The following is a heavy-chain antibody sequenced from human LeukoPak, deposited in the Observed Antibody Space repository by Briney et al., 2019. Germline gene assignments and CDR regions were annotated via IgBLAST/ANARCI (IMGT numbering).Heavy chain of an antibody. D-gene: IGHD6-6*01. Sequence: GGSLRLSCAASGFTFSDYGIHWVRQAPGQGLEWVALIWYDGSKKYYADSVKGRFTISRDNTKNTLYLQLNSLRADDTAVYYCARAHSSSSTFDLWGQGALVTVSS. CDR2: IWYDGSKK. CDR1: GFTFSDYG. J-gene: IGHJ4*02. V-gene: IGHV3-33*01. CDR3: ARAHSSSSTFDL.